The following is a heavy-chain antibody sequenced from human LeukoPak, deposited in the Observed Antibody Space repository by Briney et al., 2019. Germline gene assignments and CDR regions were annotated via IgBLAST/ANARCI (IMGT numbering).Heavy chain of an antibody. CDR2: INHSGST. CDR3: ARGRPIAGYYYYYGMDV. D-gene: IGHD6-13*01. Sequence: SETLSLTCAVYGGSFSGYYWSWIRQPPGKGLEWTGEINHSGSTNYNPSLKSRVTISVDTSKNQFSLKLSSVTAADTAVYYCARGRPIAGYYYYYGMDVWGQGTTVTVSS. CDR1: GGSFSGYY. J-gene: IGHJ6*02. V-gene: IGHV4-34*01.